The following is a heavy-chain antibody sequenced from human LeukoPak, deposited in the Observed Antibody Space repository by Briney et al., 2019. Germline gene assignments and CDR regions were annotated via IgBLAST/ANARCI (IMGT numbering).Heavy chain of an antibody. Sequence: PSETLSLTCAVYGGSFSGYYWSWIRQPPGKGLEWIGEINHSGSTNYNPSLKSRVTISVDTSKNQFSLNLSSVTAADTAVYYCARGQLLLYGHWFDPWGQGTLVTVSS. J-gene: IGHJ5*02. CDR2: INHSGST. D-gene: IGHD2-2*02. CDR3: ARGQLLLYGHWFDP. CDR1: GGSFSGYY. V-gene: IGHV4-34*01.